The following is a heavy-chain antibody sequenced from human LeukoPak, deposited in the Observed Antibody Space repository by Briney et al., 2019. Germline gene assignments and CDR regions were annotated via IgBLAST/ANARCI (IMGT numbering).Heavy chain of an antibody. V-gene: IGHV4-59*08. J-gene: IGHJ4*02. CDR2: IYYSGST. CDR3: ARLTYGDYGYYSDY. CDR1: GGSISSYY. Sequence: PSETLSLTCTVSGGSISSYYWSWIRQPPGKGLEWIGYIYYSGSTNYNPSLKSRVTISVDTSKNQFSLKLSSVTAADTAVYYCARLTYGDYGYYSDYWSQGTLVTVSS. D-gene: IGHD4-17*01.